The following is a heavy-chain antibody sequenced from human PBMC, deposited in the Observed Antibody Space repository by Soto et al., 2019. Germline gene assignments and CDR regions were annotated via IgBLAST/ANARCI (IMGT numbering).Heavy chain of an antibody. CDR1: GGTFSSYA. J-gene: IGHJ6*02. Sequence: SVKVSCKASGGTFSSYAISWVRQAPGQGLEWMGGIIPIFGTANYAQKFQGRVTITADESTSTAYMELSSLRSEDTAMYYCARAPGSGSYSSYYYYGMDVWGQGTTVTVSS. V-gene: IGHV1-69*13. CDR3: ARAPGSGSYSSYYYYGMDV. D-gene: IGHD3-10*01. CDR2: IIPIFGTA.